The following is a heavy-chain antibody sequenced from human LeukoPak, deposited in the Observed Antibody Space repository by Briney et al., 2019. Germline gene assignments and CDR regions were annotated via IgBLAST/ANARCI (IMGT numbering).Heavy chain of an antibody. CDR2: INHSGST. V-gene: IGHV4-34*01. J-gene: IGHJ6*03. CDR3: ARLSAGYSRSYYYYYYYMDV. CDR1: GGSFSGYY. D-gene: IGHD2-21*01. Sequence: ASETLSLTCAVYGGSFSGYYWSWIRQPPGKGLEWIGEINHSGSTNYNPSLKSRVTISVDTSKNQFSLKLSSVTAADTAVYYCARLSAGYSRSYYYYYYYMDVWGKGTTVTISS.